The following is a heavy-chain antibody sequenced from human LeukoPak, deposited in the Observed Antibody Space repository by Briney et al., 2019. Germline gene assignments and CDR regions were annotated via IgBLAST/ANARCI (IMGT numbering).Heavy chain of an antibody. CDR1: GYTFNTYG. Sequence: EASVTDSFMASGYTFNTYGISWVRQAPGQGLEWMGRIGNENAYTIDAEQFQGRVTLTTDTSTTTVHMELRSPRSDDAAVYYCARDRERGFDYWGQGSLVTVSS. D-gene: IGHD5-24*01. V-gene: IGHV1-18*01. J-gene: IGHJ4*02. CDR2: IGNENAYT. CDR3: ARDRERGFDY.